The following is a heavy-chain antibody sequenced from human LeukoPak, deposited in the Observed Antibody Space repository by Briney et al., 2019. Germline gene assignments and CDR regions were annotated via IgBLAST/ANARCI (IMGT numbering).Heavy chain of an antibody. CDR1: GGTFSSYA. Sequence: SVKVSCKASGGTFSSYAISWVRQTPGQGLEWMGRIIPIFGTANYAQKFQGRVTITTDESTSTAYMELSSLRSEDTAVYYCARGSSWPLNWFDPWGQGTLVTVSS. J-gene: IGHJ5*02. CDR3: ARGSSWPLNWFDP. CDR2: IIPIFGTA. V-gene: IGHV1-69*05. D-gene: IGHD6-13*01.